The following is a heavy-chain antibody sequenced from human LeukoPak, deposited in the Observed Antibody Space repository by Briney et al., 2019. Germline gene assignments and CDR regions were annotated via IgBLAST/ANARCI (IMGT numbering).Heavy chain of an antibody. CDR1: GGTFSSYA. CDR2: IIPILGIA. CDR3: ARAYGSGSSAY. V-gene: IGHV1-69*04. D-gene: IGHD3-10*01. Sequence: GASVKVSCKASGGTFSSYAISWVRQAPGQGLEWMGRIIPILGIANYAQKFQGRVTITADKSTSTAYMELSSLRSEDTAVYYCARAYGSGSSAYWGQGTLVTVSS. J-gene: IGHJ4*02.